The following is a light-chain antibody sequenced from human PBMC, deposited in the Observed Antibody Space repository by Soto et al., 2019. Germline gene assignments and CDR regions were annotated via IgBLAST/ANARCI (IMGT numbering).Light chain of an antibody. J-gene: IGKJ4*01. CDR1: LSLLFNARDY. Sequence: IMMTQSPESLTLSLGERATISRKSNLSLLFNARDYLAWYQQKSGRPPKLLLYWASKRESGIPDRFVGSGSGTSFTLTINTLQSEDVAVYYCQQYFTTPLTFGGGTRLEIK. CDR3: QQYFTTPLT. V-gene: IGKV4-1*01. CDR2: WAS.